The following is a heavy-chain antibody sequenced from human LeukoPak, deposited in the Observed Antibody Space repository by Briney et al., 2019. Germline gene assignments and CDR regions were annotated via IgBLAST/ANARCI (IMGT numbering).Heavy chain of an antibody. CDR1: GFTFSSYS. D-gene: IGHD6-13*01. J-gene: IGHJ4*02. V-gene: IGHV4-4*07. CDR3: ARVSLGSSWYSFFDY. Sequence: GSLRLSCAASGFTFSSYSMNWVRRAPGKGLEWVGRIYTSGSTNYNPSLKSRVTMSVDTSKNQFSLKLSSVTAADTAVYYCARVSLGSSWYSFFDYWGQGTLVTVSS. CDR2: IYTSGST.